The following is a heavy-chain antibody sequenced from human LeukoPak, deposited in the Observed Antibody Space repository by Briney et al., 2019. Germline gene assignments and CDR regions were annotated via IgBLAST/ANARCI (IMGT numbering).Heavy chain of an antibody. CDR3: AEDPNCSSTSCYDY. Sequence: GGSLRLSCAASGFTFSSYGLHWVRQAPGKGLEWVAVISYDGSNKYYADSVKGRLTISRGNSKNTLYLQMNSLRAEDTAVYYCAEDPNCSSTSCYDYWGQGTLVTVSS. D-gene: IGHD2-2*01. CDR2: ISYDGSNK. J-gene: IGHJ4*02. V-gene: IGHV3-30*18. CDR1: GFTFSSYG.